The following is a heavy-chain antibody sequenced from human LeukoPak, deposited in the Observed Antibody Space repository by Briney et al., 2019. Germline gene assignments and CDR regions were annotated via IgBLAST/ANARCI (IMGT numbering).Heavy chain of an antibody. CDR3: ARRHLTGSAIDY. V-gene: IGHV1-2*02. CDR2: INPNSGGT. D-gene: IGHD3-9*01. J-gene: IGHJ4*01. Sequence: SVTVSCKASGYTFPGYYMNWVRQAPGQGLEWMGWINPNSGGTNYAQKFQGRVTMTRDTSISTAYMEVSRLRSDDTAVYYCARRHLTGSAIDYWGQGTLVSVSS. CDR1: GYTFPGYY.